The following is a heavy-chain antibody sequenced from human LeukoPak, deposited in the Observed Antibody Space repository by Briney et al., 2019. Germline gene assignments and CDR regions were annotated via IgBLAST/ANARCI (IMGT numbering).Heavy chain of an antibody. CDR1: GYTFTSYG. Sequence: APVKVSCTASGYTFTSYGISWVRQAPGQGLEWMGSISPYTGNTKYAERLQGRVIMTTDTSTRTAYMELRSLKSDDTAVFYCARDQYDHVWGSYRPYFDYWGQGTLVSVSS. D-gene: IGHD3-16*02. CDR2: ISPYTGNT. V-gene: IGHV1-18*04. J-gene: IGHJ4*02. CDR3: ARDQYDHVWGSYRPYFDY.